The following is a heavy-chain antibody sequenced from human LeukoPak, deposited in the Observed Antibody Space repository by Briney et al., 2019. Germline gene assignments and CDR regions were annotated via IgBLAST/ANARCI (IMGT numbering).Heavy chain of an antibody. J-gene: IGHJ4*02. D-gene: IGHD3-16*02. V-gene: IGHV3-53*01. CDR2: IYSGGST. CDR3: ARGDSNYVWGSYRSDY. Sequence: GGSLRLSCAASGFSVSSNYMSWVRQAPGKGLEWVSVIYSGGSTYYVDSVKGRFTISRDNSKNTLYLQMNSLRAEDTAVYYCARGDSNYVWGSYRSDYWGQGTLVTVSS. CDR1: GFSVSSNY.